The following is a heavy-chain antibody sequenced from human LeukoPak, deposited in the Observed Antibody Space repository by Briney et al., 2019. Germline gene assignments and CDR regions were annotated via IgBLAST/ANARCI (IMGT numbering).Heavy chain of an antibody. V-gene: IGHV3-11*04. CDR2: ISSSGSTI. CDR3: AREVAAAGPDYYFDY. J-gene: IGHJ4*02. CDR1: GFTFSDYY. D-gene: IGHD6-13*01. Sequence: TGGSLRLSCAASGFTFSDYYMSWIRQAPGKGLECVSYISSSGSTIYYADSVKGRFTISRDNAKNSLYLQMDSLRAEDTAVYYCAREVAAAGPDYYFDYWGQGTLVTVSS.